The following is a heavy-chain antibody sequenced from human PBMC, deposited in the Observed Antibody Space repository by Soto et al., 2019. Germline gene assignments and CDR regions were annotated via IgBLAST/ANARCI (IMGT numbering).Heavy chain of an antibody. Sequence: SETLSLTCTVSGGSVNSGGYFWTWIRQRPGSGLEWIGYIYNTGKTYNPSLRSRLTMSVDTSKNRFSLNLNSVTAADTAVYYCARVAEEFNYHGMEVWGQGTTVTVS. CDR3: ARVAEEFNYHGMEV. CDR1: GGSVNSGGYF. J-gene: IGHJ6*02. D-gene: IGHD3-10*01. CDR2: IYNTGKT. V-gene: IGHV4-31*03.